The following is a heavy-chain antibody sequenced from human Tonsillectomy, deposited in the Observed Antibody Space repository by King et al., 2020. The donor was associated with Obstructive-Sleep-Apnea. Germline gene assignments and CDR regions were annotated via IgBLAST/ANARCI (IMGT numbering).Heavy chain of an antibody. CDR3: ARPSYGSGSYHTDY. D-gene: IGHD3-10*01. CDR2: IYPGDSDT. V-gene: IGHV5-51*01. J-gene: IGHJ4*02. CDR1: GYSFSTYW. Sequence: VQLVESGAEGRKPGESLKISCKGSGYSFSTYWIGWVRQMPGKGLEWMGIIYPGDSDTRYSPSFQGQVTISADKSISTAYLQWSSLKASDTAMYYGARPSYGSGSYHTDYWGQGTLVTVSS.